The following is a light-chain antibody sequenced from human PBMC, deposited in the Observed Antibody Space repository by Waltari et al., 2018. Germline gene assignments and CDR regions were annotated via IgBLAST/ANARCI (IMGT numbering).Light chain of an antibody. J-gene: IGLJ3*02. V-gene: IGLV2-11*01. CDR2: DVS. CDR3: CSYAGNYTWV. CDR1: SSDVGSYKY. Sequence: QSALTQPRSVSGSPGQSVTISCTGTSSDVGSYKYVSWSPQHPGKALKLMIYDVSKRPSGVPDRFSGSKSGTTASLTISGLQAEDEADYYCCSYAGNYTWVFGGGTKLTVL.